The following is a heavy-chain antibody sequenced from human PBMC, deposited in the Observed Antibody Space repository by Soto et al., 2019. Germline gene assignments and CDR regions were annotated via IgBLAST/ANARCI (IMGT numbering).Heavy chain of an antibody. J-gene: IGHJ3*02. CDR1: GGSISSYY. D-gene: IGHD3-3*01. Sequence: QVQLQESGPGLVKPSETLSLTCTVSGGSISSYYWNWIRQFPGKGLEWIGYTHDSGSTTYNPSLKSRVTLSVDTSKNQCSLKLSSVTAADTAVYYCARDSSFGFWRAKGAFDIWGQGTMVTVSS. V-gene: IGHV4-59*01. CDR2: THDSGST. CDR3: ARDSSFGFWRAKGAFDI.